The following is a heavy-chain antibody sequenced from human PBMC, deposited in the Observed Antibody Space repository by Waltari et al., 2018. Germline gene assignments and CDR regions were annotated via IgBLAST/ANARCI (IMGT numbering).Heavy chain of an antibody. CDR1: GFTFDDYG. CDR3: ARGRGGSSPRGDYYYYYMDV. Sequence: EVQLVESGGGVVRPGGSLRLSCAASGFTFDDYGMSWVRQAPGKGLGWVSGINWNGGSTGYADSVKGRFTISRDNAKNSLYLQMNSLRAEDTALYHCARGRGGSSPRGDYYYYYMDVWGKGTTVTVSS. CDR2: INWNGGST. D-gene: IGHD2-15*01. V-gene: IGHV3-20*01. J-gene: IGHJ6*03.